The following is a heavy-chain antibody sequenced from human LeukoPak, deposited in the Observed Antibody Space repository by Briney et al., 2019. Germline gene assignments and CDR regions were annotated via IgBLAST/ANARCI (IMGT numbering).Heavy chain of an antibody. D-gene: IGHD6-13*01. Sequence: PGGSLRLSCAASGFTFSSYAMSWVRQVPGKGLERVSAIGGAGGSTYYADSVRGRFTISRDDSKNTLYLQMNGLRAEDTAVYFCAKDPFRFTSRSGAYYFDYWGQGTLVTVSS. J-gene: IGHJ4*02. V-gene: IGHV3-23*01. CDR1: GFTFSSYA. CDR2: IGGAGGST. CDR3: AKDPFRFTSRSGAYYFDY.